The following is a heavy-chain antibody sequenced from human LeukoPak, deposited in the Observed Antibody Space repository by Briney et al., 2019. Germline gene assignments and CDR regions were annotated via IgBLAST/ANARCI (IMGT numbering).Heavy chain of an antibody. V-gene: IGHV4-34*01. CDR2: INHSGST. CDR1: GGSFSVYY. CDR3: ARGVVRGVIINYDY. D-gene: IGHD3-10*01. Sequence: SETLSLTCAVYGGSFSVYYCSWIRQPPGKGLEWIGEINHSGSTNYNPSLKSRVTISVDTSKNQFSLKLSSVTAADTAVYYCARGVVRGVIINYDYWGQGTLVTVSS. J-gene: IGHJ4*02.